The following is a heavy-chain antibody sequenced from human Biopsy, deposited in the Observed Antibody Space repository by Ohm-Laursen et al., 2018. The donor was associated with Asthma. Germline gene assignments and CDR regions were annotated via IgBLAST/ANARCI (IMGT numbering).Heavy chain of an antibody. J-gene: IGHJ6*02. D-gene: IGHD5-12*01. CDR2: LIPVLGTP. CDR3: ARGYSGSDRIVYYYSGLEV. CDR1: GDFFSNYA. Sequence: SVKVSCKTSGDFFSNYAISWVRQAPGQGLEWMGGLIPVLGTPDHAQMFEGRVTITADESTSTAYMELSSLSSEDTAVYYCARGYSGSDRIVYYYSGLEVWGQGTTVTVSS. V-gene: IGHV1-69*13.